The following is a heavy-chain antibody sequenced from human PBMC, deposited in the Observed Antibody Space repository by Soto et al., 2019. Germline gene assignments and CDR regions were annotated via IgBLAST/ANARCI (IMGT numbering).Heavy chain of an antibody. CDR1: GYTFTNYW. J-gene: IGHJ6*02. Sequence: PGESLKISCKGSGYTFTNYWIGWVRQMPGKGLEWMGIIYPGDSDTKYNPSCQGQVTISADKSITTTYLQWSSLKASDTAIYYCAASIFYYGMDVWGQGTTVTVSS. CDR2: IYPGDSDT. V-gene: IGHV5-51*01. CDR3: AASIFYYGMDV.